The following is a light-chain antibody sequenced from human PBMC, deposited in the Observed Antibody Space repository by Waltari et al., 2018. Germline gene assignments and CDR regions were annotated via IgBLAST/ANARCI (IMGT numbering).Light chain of an antibody. CDR1: SGHSSNV. V-gene: IGLV4-69*01. CDR2: VNIDGSH. CDR3: QTGGHGTWV. Sequence: QLVLTQSPSASASLGASVRLTCTPSSGHSSNVIAWHQPQPEKGPVYLMRVNIDGSHRKGDGLPDRFSGSSSGAERYLTSSSLQSEDEADYYCQTGGHGTWVFGGGTKLTVL. J-gene: IGLJ3*02.